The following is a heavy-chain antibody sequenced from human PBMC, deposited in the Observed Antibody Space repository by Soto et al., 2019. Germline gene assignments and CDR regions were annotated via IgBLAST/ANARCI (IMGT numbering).Heavy chain of an antibody. CDR1: GFTFSDYY. D-gene: IGHD3-3*01. CDR2: ISSSGSTI. Sequence: QVQLVESGGGLVKPGGSLRLSCAASGFTFSDYYMSWIRQAPGKGLEWVSYISSSGSTIYYADSVKGRFTISRDNAKNSLELQMNSLIAEDTVVYYCARDATYYDFWSGYYKRYYCYGMDVWGQGTTVTVSS. J-gene: IGHJ6*02. V-gene: IGHV3-11*01. CDR3: ARDATYYDFWSGYYKRYYCYGMDV.